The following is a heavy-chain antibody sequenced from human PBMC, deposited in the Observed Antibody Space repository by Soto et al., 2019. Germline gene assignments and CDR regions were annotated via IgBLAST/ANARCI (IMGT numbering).Heavy chain of an antibody. CDR1: GGSVSGYY. J-gene: IGHJ2*01. D-gene: IGHD3-9*01. CDR2: INERGSI. Sequence: QVQLQQWGAGPLRPLETLSLTCGVSGGSVSGYYWAWIRQSPGKGLEWMGEINERGSINYNPSLTSRVSISVDTSKNHYSLTLRSVTAADTAVYYCARESHDILTGPPWVWYFDLWGRGTLVTVSS. CDR3: ARESHDILTGPPWVWYFDL. V-gene: IGHV4-34*01.